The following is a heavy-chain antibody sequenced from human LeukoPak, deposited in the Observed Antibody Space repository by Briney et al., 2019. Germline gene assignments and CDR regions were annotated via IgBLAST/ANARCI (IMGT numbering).Heavy chain of an antibody. CDR1: RFTFSNYG. CDR2: ISYDGSNK. V-gene: IGHV3-30*18. J-gene: IGHJ4*02. D-gene: IGHD3-3*01. Sequence: GGSLRLSCTASRFTFSNYGMRWVRQAPGKGLEWVAVISYDGSNKYYADSVKGRFTISRDNSKNTLYLQMNSLRADDTAVYYCSKEAWTISSPLDYWGQGTLVTVSS. CDR3: SKEAWTISSPLDY.